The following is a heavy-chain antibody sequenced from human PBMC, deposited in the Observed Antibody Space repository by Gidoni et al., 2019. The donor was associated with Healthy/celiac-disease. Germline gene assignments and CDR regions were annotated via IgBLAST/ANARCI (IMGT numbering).Heavy chain of an antibody. D-gene: IGHD2-21*02. Sequence: QVQLVQSGAEVKKPGASVTVSCKASGYTFPGYYMHWVRQAPGQGLEWMGWINPNSGGTNYAQKFQGRVTMTRDTSISTAYMELSRLRSDDTAVYYCARDSSAYCGGDCHPDYWGQGTLVTVSS. CDR1: GYTFPGYY. CDR3: ARDSSAYCGGDCHPDY. V-gene: IGHV1-2*02. CDR2: INPNSGGT. J-gene: IGHJ4*02.